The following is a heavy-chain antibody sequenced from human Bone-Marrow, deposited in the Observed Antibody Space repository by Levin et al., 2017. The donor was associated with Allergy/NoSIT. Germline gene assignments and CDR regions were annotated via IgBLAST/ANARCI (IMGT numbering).Heavy chain of an antibody. CDR1: GFSFSATV. Sequence: GESLKISCAASGFSFSATVMSWVRQAPGKGLEWVSVIRSGGERYLADSVKGRFSISRDNSKNTLYLQMNSLRVEDTAVYYCASMRPYGTTWAGFFDDWGQGSLVTVSS. D-gene: IGHD1-14*01. J-gene: IGHJ4*02. V-gene: IGHV3-23*01. CDR2: IRSGGER. CDR3: ASMRPYGTTWAGFFDD.